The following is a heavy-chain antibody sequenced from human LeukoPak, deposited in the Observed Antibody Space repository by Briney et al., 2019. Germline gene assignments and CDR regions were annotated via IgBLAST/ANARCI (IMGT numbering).Heavy chain of an antibody. V-gene: IGHV4-39*07. CDR2: IYYSGST. J-gene: IGHJ3*01. CDR1: GGSLISTTYH. D-gene: IGHD3-16*02. CDR3: ARAPRTGAWDMITFGGVIVHGDAFDF. Sequence: SETLSLTCAVSGGSLISTTYHWGWIRQPPGKGLEWIGSIYYSGSTYYNPSLKSRVTVSVDMSKNQFSLQLSSVTAADTAVYYCARAPRTGAWDMITFGGVIVHGDAFDFWGQGTMVTVSS.